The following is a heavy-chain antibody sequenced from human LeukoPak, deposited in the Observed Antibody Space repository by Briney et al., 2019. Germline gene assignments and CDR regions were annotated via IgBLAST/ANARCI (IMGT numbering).Heavy chain of an antibody. V-gene: IGHV1-8*01. CDR1: GYTFTNYD. J-gene: IGHJ6*02. Sequence: ASVKVSCKASGYTFTNYDFNWMRQATGQGLEWMGWMNPNSGSTGYAQKFQGRVTMTRDTSISTAYMELSSLTSEDTAVYYCAREGPVAQGYYYGMDVWGQGTTVTVSS. CDR2: MNPNSGST. CDR3: AREGPVAQGYYYGMDV. D-gene: IGHD6-19*01.